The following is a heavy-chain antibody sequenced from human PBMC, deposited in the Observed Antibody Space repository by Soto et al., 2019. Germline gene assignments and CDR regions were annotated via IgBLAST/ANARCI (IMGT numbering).Heavy chain of an antibody. Sequence: QVQLVESGGGVVQPGRSLRLSCVASGFTFSSFGMHWVRQAPGKGLEWVALISDDEHNKYYADSVKGRFTISRDNSRDTLYLQMNTLRPEDTAVYYCATYYYDSSGVYGDFDYWGQGTLVTVSS. D-gene: IGHD3-22*01. CDR3: ATYYYDSSGVYGDFDY. CDR2: ISDDEHNK. J-gene: IGHJ4*02. CDR1: GFTFSSFG. V-gene: IGHV3-30*03.